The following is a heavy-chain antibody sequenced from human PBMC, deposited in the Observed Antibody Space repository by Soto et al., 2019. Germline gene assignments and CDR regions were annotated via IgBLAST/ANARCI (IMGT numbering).Heavy chain of an antibody. CDR3: ARVGYSSPFDY. CDR1: GFTFSSYS. V-gene: IGHV3-48*02. J-gene: IGHJ4*02. CDR2: ISSGSNTI. D-gene: IGHD5-18*01. Sequence: EVQLVESGGGLVQPGVSLRLSCAASGFTFSSYSMNWVRQAPGKGLEWVSYISSGSNTIYYADSVKGRFTISRDNAKNSRYLQMNSLRDEDTAVYYCARVGYSSPFDYWGQGTLLTVSS.